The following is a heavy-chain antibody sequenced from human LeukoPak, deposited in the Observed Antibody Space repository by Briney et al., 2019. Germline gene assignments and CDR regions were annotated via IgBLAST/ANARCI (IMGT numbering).Heavy chain of an antibody. J-gene: IGHJ4*02. V-gene: IGHV3-30*18. CDR1: GFTFSAYG. CDR3: AKHSFSGVGATADY. CDR2: ISYDGINK. Sequence: GGSLRLSCAVSGFTFSAYGMHWVRQAPGKGLEWVSVISYDGINKYYVDSVRGRFTIPRDNSKNMVYLQLNSLRPEDTAIYYCAKHSFSGVGATADYWGQGTLVTVSS. D-gene: IGHD1-26*01.